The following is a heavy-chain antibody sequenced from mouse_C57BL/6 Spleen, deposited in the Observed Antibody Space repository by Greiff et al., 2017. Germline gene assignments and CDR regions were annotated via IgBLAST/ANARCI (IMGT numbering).Heavy chain of an antibody. CDR2: IWWDDDK. Sequence: QVQLKESGPGILQPSQTLSLTCSFSGFSLSTFGMGVGWIRQPSGKGLEWLAHIWWDDDKYYNPALKSRLTLSKDTSKNQVFLKIANVDTADTATYYCARIGDLRYGSSPYWYFDVWGTGTTVTGSS. CDR3: ARIGDLRYGSSPYWYFDV. J-gene: IGHJ1*03. D-gene: IGHD1-1*01. CDR1: GFSLSTFGMG. V-gene: IGHV8-8*01.